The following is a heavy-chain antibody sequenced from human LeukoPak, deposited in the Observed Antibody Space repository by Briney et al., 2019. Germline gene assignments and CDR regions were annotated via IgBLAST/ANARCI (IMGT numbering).Heavy chain of an antibody. D-gene: IGHD4-17*01. CDR3: ARDGGRLGVTTVTVDI. CDR2: ISAYNGNT. Sequence: ASVKVSCKASGYTFTSYGISWVRQAPGQGLEWMGWISAYNGNTNYAQKLQGRVTMTTDTSTSTAYMELRSLRSDDTAVYYCARDGGRLGVTTVTVDIWGQGTMVTVSS. J-gene: IGHJ3*02. CDR1: GYTFTSYG. V-gene: IGHV1-18*01.